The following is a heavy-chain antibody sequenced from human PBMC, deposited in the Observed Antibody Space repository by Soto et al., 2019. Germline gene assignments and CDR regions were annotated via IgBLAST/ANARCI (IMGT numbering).Heavy chain of an antibody. Sequence: EVQLLESGGDLVQPGGSLRRSFAASGFTFSSYAMSWVRQAPGKGLEWVSAISGSGGSTYYADSVKGRCTISRDNSKNTLYLQMNSLRAEDTAVYHCAKDLMVRSSGWYDWFDPWGQGTLVTVSS. D-gene: IGHD6-19*01. CDR3: AKDLMVRSSGWYDWFDP. J-gene: IGHJ5*02. V-gene: IGHV3-23*01. CDR1: GFTFSSYA. CDR2: ISGSGGST.